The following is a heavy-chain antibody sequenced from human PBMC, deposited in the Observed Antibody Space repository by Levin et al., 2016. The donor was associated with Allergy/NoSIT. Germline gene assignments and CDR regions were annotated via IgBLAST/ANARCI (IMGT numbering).Heavy chain of an antibody. V-gene: IGHV4-39*07. CDR2: IYYSGST. J-gene: IGHJ5*02. D-gene: IGHD2/OR15-2a*01. Sequence: SETLSLTCTVSGGSISSSSYYWGWIRQPPGKGLEWIGSIYYSGSTYYNPSLRGRITMSLASSSNRVSLTLKSLTTADTAVYFCARGSLHKPYEYSPGIPTIYNPNWFGPWGPGTLVTVSS. CDR3: ARGSLHKPYEYSPGIPTIYNPNWFGP. CDR1: GGSISSSSYY.